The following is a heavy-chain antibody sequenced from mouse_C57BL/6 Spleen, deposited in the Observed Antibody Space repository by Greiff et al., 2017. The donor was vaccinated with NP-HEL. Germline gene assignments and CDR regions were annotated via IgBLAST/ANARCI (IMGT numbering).Heavy chain of an antibody. CDR3: AGGYYWYFDV. J-gene: IGHJ1*03. CDR2: ISSGSSTI. D-gene: IGHD1-1*02. Sequence: EVKLLESGGGLVKPGGSLKLSCAASGFTFSDYGMHWVRQAPEKGLEWVAYISSGSSTIYYADTVKGRFTISRDNAKNTLFLQMTSLRSEDTAIYYCAGGYYWYFDVWGTGTTVTVSS. CDR1: GFTFSDYG. V-gene: IGHV5-17*01.